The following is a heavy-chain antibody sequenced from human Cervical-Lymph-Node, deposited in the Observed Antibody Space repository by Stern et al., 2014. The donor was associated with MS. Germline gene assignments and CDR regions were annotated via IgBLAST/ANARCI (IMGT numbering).Heavy chain of an antibody. CDR2: IIPILGLP. V-gene: IGHV1-69*09. D-gene: IGHD2-15*01. CDR3: ARGVVSNRAAATLHNLFDP. J-gene: IGHJ5*02. Sequence: VQLVESGAEVKKPGSSVNVSCKASGGTFSSSYAITWMRQAPGQGLEWMGRIIPILGLPNYAPKFQGRVTITADTSTSTTYMQLSSLRSEDTAVYYCARGVVSNRAAATLHNLFDPWGQGTLVTVSS. CDR1: GGTFSSSYA.